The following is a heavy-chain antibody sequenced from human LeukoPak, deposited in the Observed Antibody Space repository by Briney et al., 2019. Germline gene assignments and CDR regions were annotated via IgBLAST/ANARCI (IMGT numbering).Heavy chain of an antibody. CDR2: ISSSSSYI. CDR1: GFIFSNYD. J-gene: IGHJ6*03. D-gene: IGHD4-17*01. Sequence: GGSLIPSCAASGFIFSNYDMNWVRQAPGKGLEWVSSISSSSSYIYYADSLKGRSTISRDNAKNSLYLQMNSLRAEDTAVYYCARGGNYGDYYYMDVWGKGTTVTVSS. V-gene: IGHV3-21*01. CDR3: ARGGNYGDYYYMDV.